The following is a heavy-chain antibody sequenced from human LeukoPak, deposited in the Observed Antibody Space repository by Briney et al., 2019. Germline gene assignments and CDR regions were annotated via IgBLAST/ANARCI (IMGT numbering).Heavy chain of an antibody. CDR1: GGTFSSYA. CDR2: IIPIFGTA. D-gene: IGHD5-24*01. CDR3: ASFRDGYNYYYFDY. J-gene: IGHJ4*02. V-gene: IGHV1-69*05. Sequence: ASGKVSCKASGGTFSSYAISWVRQAPGQGLEWMGGIIPIFGTANYAQKFQGRVTITTDESTSTAYMELSSLRSEDTAVYYCASFRDGYNYYYFDYWGQGTLVTVSS.